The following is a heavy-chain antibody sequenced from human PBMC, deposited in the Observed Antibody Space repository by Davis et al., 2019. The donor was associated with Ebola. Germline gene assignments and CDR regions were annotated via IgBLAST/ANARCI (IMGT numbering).Heavy chain of an antibody. J-gene: IGHJ4*02. CDR1: GDSISRGSYY. CDR3: ARLGIVATF. V-gene: IGHV4-39*07. D-gene: IGHD5-12*01. Sequence: PSETLSLTCTVSGDSISRGSYYWTWLRQPPEKGLEWIGSFYSGGSTYYNPSLKSRVTISVDTSRNQFSLEVNSVTAADTAVYYCARLGIVATFWGQGTLVTVSS. CDR2: FYSGGST.